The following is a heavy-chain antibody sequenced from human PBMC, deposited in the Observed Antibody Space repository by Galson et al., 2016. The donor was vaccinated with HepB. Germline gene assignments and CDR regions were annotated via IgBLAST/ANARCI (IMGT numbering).Heavy chain of an antibody. CDR2: VFYSGTT. J-gene: IGHJ5*02. D-gene: IGHD1-26*01. V-gene: IGHV4-39*01. CDR3: ARRGGSVGATSFDL. Sequence: ETLSLTCSVSGASIRNSVYYWGWIRQPPGKGLEWIGSVFYSGTTYYNPSLKSRLTISVDTSKNQFSLKLTPVTTADTSVYYCARRGGSVGATSFDLWGQGTLVIVSS. CDR1: GASIRNSVYY.